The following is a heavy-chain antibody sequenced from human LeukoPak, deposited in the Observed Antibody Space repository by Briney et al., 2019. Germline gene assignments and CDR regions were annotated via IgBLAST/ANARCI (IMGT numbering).Heavy chain of an antibody. CDR2: IRYDGSNK. CDR3: AKRYSYGYLTDY. Sequence: PGGSLRLSCAVSGFTFSSYGMHWVRQAPGKGLEWVAFIRYDGSNKYYADSVKGRFTISRDNSKNTLYLQMNSLRAEDTAVYYCAKRYSYGYLTDYWGQGTLVTVSS. D-gene: IGHD5-18*01. CDR1: GFTFSSYG. V-gene: IGHV3-30*02. J-gene: IGHJ4*02.